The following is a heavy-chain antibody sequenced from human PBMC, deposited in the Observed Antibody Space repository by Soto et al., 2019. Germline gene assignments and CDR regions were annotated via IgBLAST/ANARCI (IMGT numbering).Heavy chain of an antibody. Sequence: VSGPTLVNPTQTLTLTCTFSGFSLSTSGMCVSWIRQPPGKALEWLALIDWDDDKYYSTSLKTRLTISKDTSKNQVVLTMTNMDPVDTATYYCARIGVLRFLEWLAVHNWFDPWGQGTLVTVSS. V-gene: IGHV2-70*01. J-gene: IGHJ5*02. CDR2: IDWDDDK. D-gene: IGHD3-3*01. CDR1: GFSLSTSGMC. CDR3: ARIGVLRFLEWLAVHNWFDP.